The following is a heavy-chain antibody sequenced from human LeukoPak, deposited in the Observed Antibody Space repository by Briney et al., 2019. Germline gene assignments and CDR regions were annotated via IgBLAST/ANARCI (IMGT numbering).Heavy chain of an antibody. CDR2: ISYDGSNK. D-gene: IGHD3-16*01. V-gene: IGHV3-30*03. CDR3: ARTRGYDYVWGSYDY. CDR1: GFTFSSCA. Sequence: GGSLRLSCAASGFTFSSCAMHWVRQAPGKGLEWVAVISYDGSNKYYADSVKGRFTNSRDNSKNTLYLQMNSLRAEDTAVYYCARTRGYDYVWGSYDYWGQGTLVTVSS. J-gene: IGHJ4*02.